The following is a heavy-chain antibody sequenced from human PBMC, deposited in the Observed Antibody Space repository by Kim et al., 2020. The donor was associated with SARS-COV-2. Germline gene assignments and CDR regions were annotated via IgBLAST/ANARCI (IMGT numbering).Heavy chain of an antibody. Sequence: ADSVKGRFTISRDNSKNTLYLQMNSLRAEDTAVYYCAKDWLTMVRGNFDYWGQGTLVTVSS. CDR3: AKDWLTMVRGNFDY. D-gene: IGHD3-10*01. J-gene: IGHJ4*02. V-gene: IGHV3-23*01.